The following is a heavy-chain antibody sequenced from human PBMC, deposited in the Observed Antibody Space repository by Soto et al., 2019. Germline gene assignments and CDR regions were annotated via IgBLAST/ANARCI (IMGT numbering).Heavy chain of an antibody. V-gene: IGHV4-59*01. J-gene: IGHJ4*02. D-gene: IGHD4-17*01. CDR3: ARVSNEYGGNGAFDY. CDR1: GGSLSGFP. CDR2: IYHTGRS. Sequence: SETLSLTCSVSGGSLSGFPWSWIRQPPGKGLEWVGDIYHTGRSNYNPSLKSRLTISLDMSRNQFSLQLTSVTAADTALYYCARVSNEYGGNGAFDYWGLGTLVTVSS.